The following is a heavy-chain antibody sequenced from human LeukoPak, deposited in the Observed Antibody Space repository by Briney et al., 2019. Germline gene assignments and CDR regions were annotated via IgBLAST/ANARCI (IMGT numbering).Heavy chain of an antibody. J-gene: IGHJ6*03. CDR3: ARGPRYYDFWSGYYGSYYYYYMDV. D-gene: IGHD3-3*01. Sequence: ASVKVSCKASGYTFTSYDINWVRQATGQGLEWMGWMNPNSGNTGYAQKFQGRVTMTRNTSISTAYMELSSLRSEDTAVYYCARGPRYYDFWSGYYGSYYYYYMDVWGKGTTVTVSS. CDR1: GYTFTSYD. CDR2: MNPNSGNT. V-gene: IGHV1-8*01.